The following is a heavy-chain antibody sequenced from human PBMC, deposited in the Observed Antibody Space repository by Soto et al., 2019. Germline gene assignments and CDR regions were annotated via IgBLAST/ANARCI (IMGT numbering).Heavy chain of an antibody. Sequence: QVQVVESGGGVVQPGGSLRLSCTVSGFNFRTYGMHWVRQLPGKGLEWVAFLSHDGSTNYYAGPLKGRFTISRDNSKNTLYLQMNSLRPEDTAVYYCAAGRGWGDYWGQGTLVTVSS. V-gene: IGHV3-30*03. D-gene: IGHD1-26*01. CDR3: AAGRGWGDY. CDR2: LSHDGSTN. CDR1: GFNFRTYG. J-gene: IGHJ4*02.